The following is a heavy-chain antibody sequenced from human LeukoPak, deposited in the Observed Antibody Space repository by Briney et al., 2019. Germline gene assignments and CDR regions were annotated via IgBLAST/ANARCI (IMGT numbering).Heavy chain of an antibody. V-gene: IGHV3-23*01. Sequence: GGSLTLSCAASGFTFSSYSMNWVRQAPGKGLEWVSAIPGSGDSTYYADSVKGRFTISRDNSKNPLYLQMTSLSAEDTAVYYCAKRSGVSYGYFDYWGQGTLVTVSS. CDR2: IPGSGDST. CDR1: GFTFSSYS. D-gene: IGHD1-26*01. CDR3: AKRSGVSYGYFDY. J-gene: IGHJ4*02.